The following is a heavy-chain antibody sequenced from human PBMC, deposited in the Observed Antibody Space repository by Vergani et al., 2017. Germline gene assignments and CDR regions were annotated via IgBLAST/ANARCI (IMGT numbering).Heavy chain of an antibody. Sequence: QVQLVQSGAEVKKPGSSVKVSCKASGGTFSSYAISWVRQAPGQGLEWMGGIIPIFGTANYAQKFQGRVTMTADESTSTAYMGLSSLRSEDTAVYYCARDGRIAAAGPYYYMDVWGKGTTVTVSS. CDR1: GGTFSSYA. J-gene: IGHJ6*03. CDR3: ARDGRIAAAGPYYYMDV. V-gene: IGHV1-69*12. CDR2: IIPIFGTA. D-gene: IGHD6-13*01.